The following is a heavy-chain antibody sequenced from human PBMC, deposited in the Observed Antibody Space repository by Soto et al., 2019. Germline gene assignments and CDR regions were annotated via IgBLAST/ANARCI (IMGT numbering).Heavy chain of an antibody. CDR2: IWYDGSNK. V-gene: IGHV3-33*01. CDR1: GFTFSSYG. CDR3: AGESSDTAMVPFDY. J-gene: IGHJ4*02. Sequence: GGSLRLSCAASGFTFSSYGMHWVRQAPGKGLEWVAVIWYDGSNKYYADSVKGRFTISRDNSKNTLYLQMNSLRAEDTAVYYCAGESSDTAMVPFDYWGQGTLVTVSS. D-gene: IGHD5-18*01.